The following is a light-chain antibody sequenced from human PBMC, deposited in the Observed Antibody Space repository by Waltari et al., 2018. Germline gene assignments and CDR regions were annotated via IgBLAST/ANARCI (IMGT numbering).Light chain of an antibody. J-gene: IGLJ2*01. CDR1: SSNIGSNY. V-gene: IGLV1-47*01. Sequence: QSVLTQPPSASGTPGQRVTISCSGSSSNIGSNYVYWYQQLPGTAPKPLIYRNNQRPSGFPDRVSGSKSGTSASLAISGLRSEDEADYYCAAWDDSLSGVVFGGGTKLTVL. CDR2: RNN. CDR3: AAWDDSLSGVV.